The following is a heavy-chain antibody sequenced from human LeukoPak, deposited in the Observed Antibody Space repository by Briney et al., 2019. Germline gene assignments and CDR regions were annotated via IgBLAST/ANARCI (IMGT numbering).Heavy chain of an antibody. J-gene: IGHJ2*01. Sequence: PSETLSLTCTVSGSSISSGSYYWSWIRQPAGKGLEWIGRIYTSGSTNYNPSLKSRVTISVDTSKNQFSLKLSSVTAADTAVYYCARDGGVTIFHWYFDLWGRGTLVTVSS. CDR1: GSSISSGSYY. V-gene: IGHV4-61*02. D-gene: IGHD3-16*01. CDR3: ARDGGVTIFHWYFDL. CDR2: IYTSGST.